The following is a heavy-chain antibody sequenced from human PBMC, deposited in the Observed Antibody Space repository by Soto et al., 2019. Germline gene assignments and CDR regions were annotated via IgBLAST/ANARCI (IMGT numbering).Heavy chain of an antibody. CDR2: ISGSGGST. J-gene: IGHJ4*02. CDR1: GFTFSSYA. D-gene: IGHD3-10*01. V-gene: IGHV3-23*01. Sequence: GGSLRLSCAASGFTFSSYAMSWVRQAPGKGLEWVSAISGSGGSTYYADSVKGRFTISRDNSKNTLYLQMNSLRAEDTAVYYCYWFGELFSDRIIDYWGQGTLVTVSS. CDR3: YWFGELFSDRIIDY.